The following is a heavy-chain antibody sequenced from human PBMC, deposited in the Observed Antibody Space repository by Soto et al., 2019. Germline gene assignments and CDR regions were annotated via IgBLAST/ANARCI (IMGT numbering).Heavy chain of an antibody. CDR2: IDSDGSTT. D-gene: IGHD1-26*01. CDR3: ANFYSGSYSTY. J-gene: IGHJ4*02. V-gene: IGHV3-74*01. CDR1: GFTLSSYW. Sequence: GGSLRLSCAASGFTLSSYWMHWVRQAPGKGLVWVSRIDSDGSTTNYADSVKGRFTISRDNAKNTLYLQMNSLRAEDTAVYYCANFYSGSYSTYWGQGTLVTVSS.